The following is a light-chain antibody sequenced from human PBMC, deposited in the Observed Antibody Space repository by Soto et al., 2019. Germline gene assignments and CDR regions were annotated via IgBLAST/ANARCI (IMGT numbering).Light chain of an antibody. CDR3: QQYYSTPPT. Sequence: DIVMTQSPDSLAVSLGERATINCKSSQSVLYSSNNKNYLAWYQQKPGQPPKLLIIWASTRESGVPDRFSGSGSGTDFTLTISSLQAEDVAVFYCQQYYSTPPTFGGGTKVEIK. CDR1: QSVLYSSNNKNY. J-gene: IGKJ4*01. V-gene: IGKV4-1*01. CDR2: WAS.